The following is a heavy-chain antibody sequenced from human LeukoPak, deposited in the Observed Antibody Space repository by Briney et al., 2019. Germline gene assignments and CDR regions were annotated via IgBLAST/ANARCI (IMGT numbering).Heavy chain of an antibody. CDR3: ARAPLGPYFDNTGTTFDS. J-gene: IGHJ4*02. V-gene: IGHV1-8*01. D-gene: IGHD3-9*01. CDR2: MNPNTGNT. Sequence: GASVKVSCKTAGYNFATYDIYWVRQATGQGPEWMGWMNPNTGNTAYAQKFQGRVTTTRDTSINTAYMELSRLRYEDTAIYYCARAPLGPYFDNTGTTFDSWGQGTLVTVSS. CDR1: GYNFATYD.